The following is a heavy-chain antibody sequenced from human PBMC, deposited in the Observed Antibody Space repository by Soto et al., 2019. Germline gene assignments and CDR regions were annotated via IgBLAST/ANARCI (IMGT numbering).Heavy chain of an antibody. CDR2: INVGNAKT. Sequence: ASVKVSCKTSGYRFTSYAVHWVRQAPGQRLEWMGWINVGNAKTKYSQKFQGRVTITRDTSATTAYMELSSLRFEDTAVYYCARAAYSSDWDYYFDYWGQGTLVTVSS. J-gene: IGHJ4*02. V-gene: IGHV1-3*01. CDR3: ARAAYSSDWDYYFDY. CDR1: GYRFTSYA. D-gene: IGHD6-19*01.